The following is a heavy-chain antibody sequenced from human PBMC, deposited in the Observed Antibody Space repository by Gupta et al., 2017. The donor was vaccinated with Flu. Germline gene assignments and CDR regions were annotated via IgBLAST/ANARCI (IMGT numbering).Heavy chain of an antibody. J-gene: IGHJ6*02. CDR2: INVEKGGT. V-gene: IGHV1-2*02. CDR3: AKQADLQPGVLAMDV. CDR1: GYTFTDSF. D-gene: IGHD3-3*01. Sequence: QVQLVQSGPEVKRPGASVKVSCKASGYTFTDSFMHWVRQAPGQGLEWMGWINVEKGGTNLAWKFRGRLTMTRDTSANTAYMDLSSLTSVDTAVYYCAKQADLQPGVLAMDVWGQGTTVTVSS.